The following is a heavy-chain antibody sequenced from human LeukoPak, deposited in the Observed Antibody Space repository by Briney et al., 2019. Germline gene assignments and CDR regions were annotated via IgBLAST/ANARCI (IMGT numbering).Heavy chain of an antibody. CDR3: ARLRLRYFDWLSLSNWFDP. CDR2: IYHSGST. J-gene: IGHJ5*02. CDR1: GYSISSGYY. V-gene: IGHV4-38-2*02. Sequence: PSETLSLTCNVSGYSISSGYYWGWIRQPPGKGLQWIGTIYHSGSTYYNPSLKSRVTISVDTSKNQFSLKLSSVTAADTAVYYCARLRLRYFDWLSLSNWFDPWGQGTLVTVSS. D-gene: IGHD3-9*01.